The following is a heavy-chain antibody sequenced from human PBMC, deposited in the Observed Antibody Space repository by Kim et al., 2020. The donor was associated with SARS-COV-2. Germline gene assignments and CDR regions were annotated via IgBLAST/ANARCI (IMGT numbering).Heavy chain of an antibody. Sequence: NYYPGSEKGRCTISRENAKNSLYLQMNSLRAGDTAVYYCARARSGWIDYWGQGTLVTVSS. CDR3: ARARSGWIDY. J-gene: IGHJ4*02. V-gene: IGHV3-13*01. CDR2: N. D-gene: IGHD6-19*01.